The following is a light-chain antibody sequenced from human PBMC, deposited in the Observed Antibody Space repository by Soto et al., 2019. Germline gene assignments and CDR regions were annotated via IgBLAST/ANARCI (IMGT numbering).Light chain of an antibody. CDR3: QQYHKWPLT. CDR2: GAS. CDR1: QSISSN. Sequence: EIVMTQSPATLSVSLGERATLSCRASQSISSNLAWYQQKPGQAPRLLVYGASTRATGIPDRFSGSGSGTEFTLSISSLQSEDFAVYYCQQYHKWPLTFGGGTKVEIK. V-gene: IGKV3-15*01. J-gene: IGKJ4*01.